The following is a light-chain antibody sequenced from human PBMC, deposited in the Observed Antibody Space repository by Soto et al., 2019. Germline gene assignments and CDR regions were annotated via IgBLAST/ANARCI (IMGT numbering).Light chain of an antibody. CDR3: RQYNDWPFT. CDR1: QSVSNN. CDR2: GAS. J-gene: IGKJ3*01. V-gene: IGKV3-15*01. Sequence: EIVMTQSPATLSVSPGERATLSCGASQSVSNNLAWYQQKPGQAPRLLIYGASTRATGIPARFSGSGSGTEFTLTISGLQSEDFALYYCRQYNDWPFTFGPGTKVDIK.